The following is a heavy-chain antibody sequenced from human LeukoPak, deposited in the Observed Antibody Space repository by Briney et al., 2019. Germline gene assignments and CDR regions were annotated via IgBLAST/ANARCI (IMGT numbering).Heavy chain of an antibody. CDR2: ISWNSGSI. Sequence: GRSLRLSCVASGFTFDDYAMHWVRQAPGKGLEWVSGISWNSGSIGYADSVKGRFTISRDNAKNSLYLQMNSLRAEDTALYYCAKDSSGYLGALDAFDIWGQGTMVTVSS. CDR3: AKDSSGYLGALDAFDI. D-gene: IGHD3-22*01. CDR1: GFTFDDYA. V-gene: IGHV3-9*01. J-gene: IGHJ3*02.